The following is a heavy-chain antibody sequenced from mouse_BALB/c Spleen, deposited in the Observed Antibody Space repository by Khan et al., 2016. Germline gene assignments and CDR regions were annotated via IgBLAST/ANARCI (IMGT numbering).Heavy chain of an antibody. Sequence: VQLQQPGAELVKPGASVKLSCTASGFNIKDTYMHWVKQRPEQGLEWIGRIDPANGNTKYDPKFQGKATITADTSSNIAFLLLSSLTSEDTAVYNCARHWDWNFDDWGAGTTVTGAS. D-gene: IGHD4-1*01. CDR3: ARHWDWNFDD. J-gene: IGHJ1*01. CDR1: GFNIKDTY. CDR2: IDPANGNT. V-gene: IGHV14-3*02.